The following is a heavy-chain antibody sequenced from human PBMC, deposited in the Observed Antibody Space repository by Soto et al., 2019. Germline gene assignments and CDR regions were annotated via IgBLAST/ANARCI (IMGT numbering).Heavy chain of an antibody. D-gene: IGHD6-13*01. CDR2: ISAYNGNT. J-gene: IGHJ3*02. CDR1: GYTFTSYG. Sequence: ASVKVSCKASGYTFTSYGISWVRQAPGQGLEWMGWISAYNGNTNYAQKLQGRVTMTTDTSTSTAYMELRSLRSDDTAVYYCASDQYSSSWEPDAFDIWGQGTMVTVSS. V-gene: IGHV1-18*01. CDR3: ASDQYSSSWEPDAFDI.